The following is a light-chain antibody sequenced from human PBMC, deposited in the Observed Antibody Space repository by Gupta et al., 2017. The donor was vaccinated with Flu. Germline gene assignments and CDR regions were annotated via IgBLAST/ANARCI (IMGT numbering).Light chain of an antibody. Sequence: QHPGKAPKLMIYEVITRLSGVSNRISGSKSGNTVSLTISGLPAEDEDDSYCSSSTSGSPTAFGGGTKLTLV. CDR2: EVI. J-gene: IGLJ2*01. V-gene: IGLV2-14*01. CDR3: SSSTSGSPTA.